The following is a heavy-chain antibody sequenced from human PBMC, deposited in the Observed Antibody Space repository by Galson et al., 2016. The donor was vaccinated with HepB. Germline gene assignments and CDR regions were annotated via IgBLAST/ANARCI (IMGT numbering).Heavy chain of an antibody. D-gene: IGHD1-1*01. CDR1: GFTFSSYG. Sequence: SLRLSCAAYGFTFSSYGMHWVRQAPGKGLEWVAVISYDGSDNYYADSVQGRFTISRDNSKNTLYLQMSSLRADDTAVYYCAKDVWRGSGTDYYGMDVWGQGTTVAVSS. CDR3: AKDVWRGSGTDYYGMDV. CDR2: ISYDGSDN. V-gene: IGHV3-30*18. J-gene: IGHJ6*02.